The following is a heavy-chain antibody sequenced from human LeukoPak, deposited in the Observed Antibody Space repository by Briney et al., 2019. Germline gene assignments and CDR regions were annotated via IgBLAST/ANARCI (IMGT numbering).Heavy chain of an antibody. V-gene: IGHV4-61*01. D-gene: IGHD4-23*01. Sequence: SETLSLTCTVSGGSVSSGSYYWSWIRQPPGKGLEWIGYIYYSGSTNYNPSLKSRVTISVDTSKNQFSLKLSSVTAADTAVYYCATYYGGNSGTDAFDTWGQGTMVTVSS. CDR2: IYYSGST. CDR3: ATYYGGNSGTDAFDT. J-gene: IGHJ3*02. CDR1: GGSVSSGSYY.